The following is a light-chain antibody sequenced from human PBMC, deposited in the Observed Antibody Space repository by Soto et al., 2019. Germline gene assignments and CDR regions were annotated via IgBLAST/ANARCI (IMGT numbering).Light chain of an antibody. J-gene: IGLJ2*01. CDR1: SSDVGGYNF. CDR2: HVT. V-gene: IGLV2-14*01. Sequence: QSALTKPASVSGSPGQSITISCTGTSSDVGGYNFVSWYQQHPGKAPKLMIYHVTNRPSGVSHRFSGSKSGNTASLTISGLQAEDEADYYCSSYTSSNTLLFGGGTKLTVL. CDR3: SSYTSSNTLL.